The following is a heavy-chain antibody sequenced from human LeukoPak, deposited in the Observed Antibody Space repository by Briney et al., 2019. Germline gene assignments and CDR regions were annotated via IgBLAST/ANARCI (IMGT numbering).Heavy chain of an antibody. V-gene: IGHV4-4*07. D-gene: IGHD3-10*01. Sequence: SETLSLTCTVSGGSISSYYWSWIRQPAGKGLEWIGRIYTSGSTNYNPFLKSRVTMSVDTSKNQFSLKLSSVTAADTAVYYCARDLGAMVRGVGVEFDPWGQGTLVTVSS. CDR2: IYTSGST. CDR3: ARDLGAMVRGVGVEFDP. J-gene: IGHJ5*02. CDR1: GGSISSYY.